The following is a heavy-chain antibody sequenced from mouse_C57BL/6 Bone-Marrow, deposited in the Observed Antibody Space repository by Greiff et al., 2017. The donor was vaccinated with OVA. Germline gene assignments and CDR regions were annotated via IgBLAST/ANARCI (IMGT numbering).Heavy chain of an antibody. CDR1: GFTFSSYA. D-gene: IGHD1-1*01. Sequence: EVKLMESGGGLVKPGGSLKLSCAASGFTFSSYAMSWVRQTPEKRLEWVATISDGGSYTYYPDNVKGRFTISRDNAKNNLYLQMSHLKSEDTAMYYCARDYGSAMDYWGQGTSVTVSS. V-gene: IGHV5-4*01. CDR3: ARDYGSAMDY. CDR2: ISDGGSYT. J-gene: IGHJ4*01.